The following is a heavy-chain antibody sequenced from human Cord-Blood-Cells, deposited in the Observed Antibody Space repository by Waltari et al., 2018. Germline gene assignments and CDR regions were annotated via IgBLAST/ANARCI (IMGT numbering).Heavy chain of an antibody. CDR1: RGSLSSYA. CDR2: IIPSLGTA. Sequence: QVQLVHAGAEVKQPGAPVTVSFKASRGSLSSYALRRVRVAAGQGLEWMGGIIPSLGTANYAQKFQGRVTITADESTSTAYMELSSLRSEDTAVYYCAREVGWGRTGDFDYWGQGTLVTVSS. D-gene: IGHD2-2*03. CDR3: AREVGWGRTGDFDY. V-gene: IGHV1-69*01. J-gene: IGHJ4*02.